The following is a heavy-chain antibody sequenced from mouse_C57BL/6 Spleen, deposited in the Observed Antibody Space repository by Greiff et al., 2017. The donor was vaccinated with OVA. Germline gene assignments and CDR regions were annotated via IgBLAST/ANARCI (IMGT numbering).Heavy chain of an antibody. D-gene: IGHD2-12*01. J-gene: IGHJ3*01. CDR2: IWGGGST. CDR3: AKHEGSYGGFAY. V-gene: IGHV2-9*01. Sequence: VQLMESGPGLVAPSQSLSITCTVSGFSFTSSGVDWVRQPPGTGLEWLGVIWGGGSTNYNSALMSRLSISKDNSKSQVCLKMNSLLTGDTAMYYCAKHEGSYGGFAYWGQGTLVTVSA. CDR1: GFSFTSSG.